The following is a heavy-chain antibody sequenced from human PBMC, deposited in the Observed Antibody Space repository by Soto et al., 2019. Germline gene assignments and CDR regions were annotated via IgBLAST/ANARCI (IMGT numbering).Heavy chain of an antibody. Sequence: QVQLVQSGAEAKKPGASVKVSCKASGYTFTSYGISWVRQAPGQGLEWMGWISAYNGNTNYAQKLQSRVTMTTDTSTSTAFMELRSLRSDDTAVYYCARPLGSGPARHGMDVWGQGTTVTVSS. V-gene: IGHV1-18*01. CDR3: ARPLGSGPARHGMDV. D-gene: IGHD3-3*01. CDR2: ISAYNGNT. CDR1: GYTFTSYG. J-gene: IGHJ6*02.